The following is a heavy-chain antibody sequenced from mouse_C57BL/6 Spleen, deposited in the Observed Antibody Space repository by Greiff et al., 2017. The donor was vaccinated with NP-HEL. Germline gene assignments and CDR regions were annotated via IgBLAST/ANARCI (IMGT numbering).Heavy chain of an antibody. V-gene: IGHV2-2*01. J-gene: IGHJ4*01. CDR3: ARPVITTVVGYYAMDY. Sequence: QVHVKQSGPGLVQPSQSLSITCTVSGFSLTSYGVHWVRQSPGKGLEWLGVIWSGGSTDYNAAFISRLSISKDNSKSQVFFKMNSLQADDTAIYYCARPVITTVVGYYAMDYWGQGTSVTVSS. D-gene: IGHD1-1*01. CDR1: GFSLTSYG. CDR2: IWSGGST.